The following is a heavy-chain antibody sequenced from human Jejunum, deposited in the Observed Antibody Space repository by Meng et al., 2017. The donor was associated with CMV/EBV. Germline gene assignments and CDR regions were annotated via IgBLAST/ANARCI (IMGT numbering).Heavy chain of an antibody. D-gene: IGHD5-12*01. V-gene: IGHV1-2*06. Sequence: SGYTFTDYYVHWLRQAPGQGLEWMGHINPKSGDTNYAQKFQGRITMTRNTSINTSYMELSSLRFDDAAVYYCATSSSGFDFWTDYWGQGTLVTVSS. CDR3: ATSSSGFDFWTDY. CDR2: INPKSGDT. CDR1: GYTFTDYY. J-gene: IGHJ4*02.